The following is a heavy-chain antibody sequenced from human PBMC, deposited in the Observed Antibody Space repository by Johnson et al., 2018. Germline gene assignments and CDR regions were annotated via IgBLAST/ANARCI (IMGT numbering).Heavy chain of an antibody. CDR1: GFTFSSYW. Sequence: VQLVESGGGLVQXGGSLRLSCAASGFTFSSYWMRWVRQAPGKGLEWVANIKQDGSEKYYVDSVKGRFTISRDNAKNSLSLQMNSLRAEDTAVYYCARVKLWSSPRYMDVWGKGTTVTVSS. J-gene: IGHJ6*03. CDR2: IKQDGSEK. V-gene: IGHV3-7*01. D-gene: IGHD5-18*01. CDR3: ARVKLWSSPRYMDV.